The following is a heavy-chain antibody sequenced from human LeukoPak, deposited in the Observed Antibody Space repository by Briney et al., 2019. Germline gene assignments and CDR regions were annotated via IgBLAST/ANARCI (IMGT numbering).Heavy chain of an antibody. Sequence: SETLSLTCTVSGGSISTYYWSWIRQPPGKGLEWIGYIYYSGSINYNPSLKSRVTISVDTSKNQFSLKLSSVTAADTAVYYCARHASRGYSYGFGYWGQGTLVTVSS. J-gene: IGHJ4*02. CDR2: IYYSGSI. CDR1: GGSISTYY. CDR3: ARHASRGYSYGFGY. D-gene: IGHD5-18*01. V-gene: IGHV4-59*08.